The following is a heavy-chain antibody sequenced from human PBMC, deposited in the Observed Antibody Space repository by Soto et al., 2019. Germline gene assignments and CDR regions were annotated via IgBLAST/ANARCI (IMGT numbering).Heavy chain of an antibody. J-gene: IGHJ3*02. CDR2: IFSNDEK. Sequence: QVTLKESGPVLVKPTETLTLTCTVSGFSLSNARMGVSWIRQPPGKALEWLAHIFSNDEKSYSTSLKSRLTISKDTSKSQVVITMTNMDPVDTATYYCARMADYYDSSGYPPGAFDIWGQGTMVTVSS. V-gene: IGHV2-26*01. CDR3: ARMADYYDSSGYPPGAFDI. CDR1: GFSLSNARMG. D-gene: IGHD3-22*01.